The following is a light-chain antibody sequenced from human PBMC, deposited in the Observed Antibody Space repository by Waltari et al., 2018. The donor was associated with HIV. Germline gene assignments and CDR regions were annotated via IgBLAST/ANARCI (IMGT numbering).Light chain of an antibody. Sequence: IVLTQSPASLPVSLGERATIHCQYNPRVFFGSNNKNYLAWYQQKPGQPPKLLFYWASTRESGVPDRFSVSGSGTDFTLTISSLRTEDVAVYYCQQYYSSPLTFGGGTKVEI. CDR1: PRVFFGSNNKNY. CDR3: QQYYSSPLT. V-gene: IGKV4-1*01. J-gene: IGKJ4*01. CDR2: WAS.